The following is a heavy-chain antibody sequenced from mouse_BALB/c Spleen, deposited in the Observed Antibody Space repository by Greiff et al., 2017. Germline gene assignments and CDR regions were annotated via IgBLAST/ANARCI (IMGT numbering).Heavy chain of an antibody. CDR1: GFTFSNYW. CDR2: IRLKSNNYAT. Sequence: EVMLVESGGGLVQPGGSMKLSCVASGFTFSNYWMNWVRQSPEKGLEWVAEIRLKSNNYATHYAESVKGRFTISRDDSKSSVYLQMNNLRAEDTGIYYCTRRDGYYEGFAYWGQGTLVTVSA. J-gene: IGHJ3*01. CDR3: TRRDGYYEGFAY. V-gene: IGHV6-6*02. D-gene: IGHD2-3*01.